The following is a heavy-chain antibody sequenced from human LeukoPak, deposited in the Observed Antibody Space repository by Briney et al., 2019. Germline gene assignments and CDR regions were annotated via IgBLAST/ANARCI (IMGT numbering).Heavy chain of an antibody. V-gene: IGHV4-34*01. D-gene: IGHD6-6*01. Sequence: SETLSLTCAVYGGSFSDYYWSWIRQPPGKGPDWIGEIDHSGSTNYNPSLKSRVTTSEDTSKNQFSLKLSSVTAADTAVYYCARHSFPTYSTSSDYFDPWGQGTLVTVSS. J-gene: IGHJ5*02. CDR2: IDHSGST. CDR1: GGSFSDYY. CDR3: ARHSFPTYSTSSDYFDP.